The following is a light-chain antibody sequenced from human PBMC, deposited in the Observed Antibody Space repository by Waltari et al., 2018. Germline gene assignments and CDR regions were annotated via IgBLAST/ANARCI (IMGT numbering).Light chain of an antibody. CDR3: QSYDISLSASV. V-gene: IGLV1-40*01. Sequence: QSVLTQPPSVSGAPGQRVTISCTGSSSNIGAGYDVHWYQQFPGTAPKLLIYGNPNRPSGVPDRFSGSKSGTSGSLAITGLQAEDEADYYCQSYDISLSASVFGSGTKVTVL. J-gene: IGLJ6*01. CDR1: SSNIGAGYD. CDR2: GNP.